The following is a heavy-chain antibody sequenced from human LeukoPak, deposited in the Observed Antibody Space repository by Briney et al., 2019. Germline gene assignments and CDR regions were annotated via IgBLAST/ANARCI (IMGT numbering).Heavy chain of an antibody. CDR1: GFTFSSYA. V-gene: IGHV3-23*01. CDR3: ASCRSFYDV. D-gene: IGHD5-12*01. CDR2: ISGSGDST. J-gene: IGHJ4*02. Sequence: GGSLRLSCAASGFTFSSYAMSWVRQAPGKGLEWVSAISGSGDSTYYAASVKGRFTISRDNSKNTLSLQMNSLRAVDTAVYYCASCRSFYDVWGQGTLVTVSS.